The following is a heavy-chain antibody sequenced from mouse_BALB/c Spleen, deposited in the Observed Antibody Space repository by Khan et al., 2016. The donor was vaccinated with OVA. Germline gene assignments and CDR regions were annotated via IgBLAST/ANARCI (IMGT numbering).Heavy chain of an antibody. CDR2: ISYSGST. V-gene: IGHV3-2*02. CDR1: GYSITSGYG. CDR3: ARAARIKY. J-gene: IGHJ2*01. D-gene: IGHD1-2*01. Sequence: EVELVESGPGLVKPSQSLSLTCTVTGYSITSGYGWNWIRQFPGNKLEWMGYISYSGSTNYTPSLKSRIFITRNTYKNQFLLQLNTVTMEDTATYYCARAARIKYWGQGTTLTVSS.